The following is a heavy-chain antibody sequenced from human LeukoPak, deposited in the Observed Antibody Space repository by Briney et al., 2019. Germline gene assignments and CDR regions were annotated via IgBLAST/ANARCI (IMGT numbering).Heavy chain of an antibody. Sequence: GGSLRLSCEASGFMFSSHEVNWVRQPPGRGLEWISYISAGGSITYYADSVKGRFTISRDNAKSSLYLQMINLRVEDTALYYCARRSSAWYALDIWGQGTMVSVSP. CDR2: ISAGGSIT. D-gene: IGHD2-15*01. CDR3: ARRSSAWYALDI. V-gene: IGHV3-48*03. J-gene: IGHJ3*02. CDR1: GFMFSSHE.